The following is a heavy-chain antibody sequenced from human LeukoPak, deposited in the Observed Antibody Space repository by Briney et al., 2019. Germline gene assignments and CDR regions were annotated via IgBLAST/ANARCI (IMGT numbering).Heavy chain of an antibody. J-gene: IGHJ5*02. D-gene: IGHD5-12*01. V-gene: IGHV4-34*01. CDR3: ARGRRFSGYDIGRFDP. Sequence: SETLSLTCAGYGGSFSDYYWNWVRQPPGKGLEWIGEINHSGSTNYNPSLKSRVTISLDTSKNQFSLKLSSVTAADTAVFYCARGRRFSGYDIGRFDPWGQGTLVTVSS. CDR2: INHSGST. CDR1: GGSFSDYY.